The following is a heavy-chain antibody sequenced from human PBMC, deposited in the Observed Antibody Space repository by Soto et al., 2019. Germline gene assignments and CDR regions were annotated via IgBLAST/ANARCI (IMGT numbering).Heavy chain of an antibody. V-gene: IGHV3-30*18. CDR2: ISYDGSNK. CDR3: AKGAYRGVYLVY. J-gene: IGHJ4*02. CDR1: GFTFSSYG. D-gene: IGHD5-12*01. Sequence: QVQLVESGGGVVQPGRSLRLSCAASGFTFSSYGMHWVRQAPGKGLEWVAVISYDGSNKYYADSVKGRLTISRDNFKITQYLQLNSLKDLDTAVYYGAKGAYRGVYLVYWDQETLFNV.